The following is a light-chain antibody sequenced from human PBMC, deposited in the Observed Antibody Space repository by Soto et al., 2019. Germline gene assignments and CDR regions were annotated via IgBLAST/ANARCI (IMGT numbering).Light chain of an antibody. CDR1: QSISSW. Sequence: DIQVTQSPSSLSASVLDRVSITCGASQSISSWLAWYQQKPGKAPKLLIYKASSLESGVPSRFSGSGSGTEFTLTISSLQPDDFATYYCQHYNSYSEAFGQGTKVDIK. V-gene: IGKV1-5*03. CDR3: QHYNSYSEA. J-gene: IGKJ1*01. CDR2: KAS.